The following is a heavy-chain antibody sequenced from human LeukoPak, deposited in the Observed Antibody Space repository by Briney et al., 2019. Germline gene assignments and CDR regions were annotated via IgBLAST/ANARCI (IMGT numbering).Heavy chain of an antibody. D-gene: IGHD3-16*01. CDR1: GYSINNDYY. CDR3: ARDADPGGLDY. Sequence: SETLSLTCAVSGYSINNDYYWVWIRQPPGEGLEWIGSVSPRGSTFYNASLQSRASISVDTSKNLFSLKLISVTAADTAMYFCARDADPGGLDYWGQGTLVTAS. V-gene: IGHV4-38-2*02. CDR2: VSPRGST. J-gene: IGHJ4*02.